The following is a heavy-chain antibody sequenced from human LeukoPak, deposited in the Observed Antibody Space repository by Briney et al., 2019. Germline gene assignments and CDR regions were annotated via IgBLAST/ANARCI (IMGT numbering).Heavy chain of an antibody. CDR2: IYYSGST. J-gene: IGHJ6*03. V-gene: IGHV4-39*01. Sequence: PSETLSLTCTVSGGSISSSSYYWGWIRQPPGKGLEWIGSIYYSGSTYSNPSLNSLFTISVDTSKNQFSLKLSSVTAADTAVYYCARHRQGRLPYGGNSGYYYYMDVWGKGTTVTVSS. D-gene: IGHD4-23*01. CDR1: GGSISSSSYY. CDR3: ARHRQGRLPYGGNSGYYYYMDV.